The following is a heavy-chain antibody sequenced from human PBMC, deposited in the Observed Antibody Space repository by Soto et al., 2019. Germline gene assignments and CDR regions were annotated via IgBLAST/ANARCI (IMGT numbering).Heavy chain of an antibody. D-gene: IGHD2-15*01. CDR1: GFTFDDYG. CDR3: AMGGPDVFFSGSRCYFDT. Sequence: DVQLVESGGGLVQPGRSLRLSCAASGFTFDDYGMHWVRRVPGKGLELVSGISWNSSIIGYADSVKGRFTISRDNAKNSLCLPMKSLRPEDTALFCCAMGGPDVFFSGSRCYFDTWAQGTLVT. J-gene: IGHJ4*02. V-gene: IGHV3-9*01. CDR2: ISWNSSII.